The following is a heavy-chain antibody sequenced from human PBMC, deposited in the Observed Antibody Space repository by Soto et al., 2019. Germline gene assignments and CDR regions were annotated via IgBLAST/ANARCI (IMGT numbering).Heavy chain of an antibody. CDR2: INSDGSST. CDR3: ARPFHDYGDYVSRTHFDY. CDR1: GFTFSSYW. D-gene: IGHD4-17*01. V-gene: IGHV3-74*01. Sequence: LRLSCAASGFTFSSYWMHWVRQAPGKGLVWVSRINSDGSSTSYADSVKGRFTISRDNAKNTLYLQMNSLRAEDTAVYYCARPFHDYGDYVSRTHFDYWGQGTLVTVSS. J-gene: IGHJ4*02.